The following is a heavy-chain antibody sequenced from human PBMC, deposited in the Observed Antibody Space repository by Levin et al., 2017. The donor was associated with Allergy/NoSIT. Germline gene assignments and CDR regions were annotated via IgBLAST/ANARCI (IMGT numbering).Heavy chain of an antibody. CDR1: GGSISSNNW. Sequence: PSETLSLTCAVSGGSISSNNWWSWVRQPPGKGLEWIGEIYHGGTTNYNPSLKSRVTVSVDKSKSQFSLKLSSVTAADTAVYYCARIPYYYYAMDVWGQGTTVTVSS. J-gene: IGHJ6*02. CDR2: IYHGGTT. V-gene: IGHV4-4*02. CDR3: ARIPYYYYAMDV. D-gene: IGHD2-21*01.